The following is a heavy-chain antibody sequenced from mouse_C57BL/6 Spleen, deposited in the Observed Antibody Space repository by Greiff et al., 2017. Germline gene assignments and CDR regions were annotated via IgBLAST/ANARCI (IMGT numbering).Heavy chain of an antibody. CDR3: ARDSSGYRFAY. V-gene: IGHV14-2*01. D-gene: IGHD3-2*02. Sequence: EVKLQESGAELVKPGASVKLSCTASGFNIKDYYMHWVKQRTEQGLEWIGRIDPEDGETKYAPKFQGKATITADTSSNTAYLQLSSLTSEDTAVYYCARDSSGYRFAYWGQGTLVTVSA. CDR2: IDPEDGET. J-gene: IGHJ3*01. CDR1: GFNIKDYY.